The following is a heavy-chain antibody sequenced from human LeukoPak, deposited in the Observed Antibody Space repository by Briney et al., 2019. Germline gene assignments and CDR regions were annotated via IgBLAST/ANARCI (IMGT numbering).Heavy chain of an antibody. Sequence: KPSETLSLTCAVYGGSVSGYYWSWIRQPPGKGLEWIGDINHSGSTNYNPSLKGRVTISVDTSKNQFSLKLSSVTAADTAVYYCARGLTRELRYFDWAKTSWFDPWGQGTLVTVSS. CDR1: GGSVSGYY. CDR2: INHSGST. V-gene: IGHV4-34*01. CDR3: ARGLTRELRYFDWAKTSWFDP. D-gene: IGHD3-9*01. J-gene: IGHJ5*02.